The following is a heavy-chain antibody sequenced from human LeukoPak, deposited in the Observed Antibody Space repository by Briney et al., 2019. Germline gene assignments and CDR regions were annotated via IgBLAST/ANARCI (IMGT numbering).Heavy chain of an antibody. CDR1: GGSFSGYY. CDR2: INHSGST. CDR3: ARGRYSGIAVAARSYYYYMDV. V-gene: IGHV4-34*01. D-gene: IGHD6-19*01. J-gene: IGHJ6*03. Sequence: SETLSLTCAVYGGSFSGYYWSWIRQPPGMGLEWIGEINHSGSTNYNPSLKSRVTISVDTSKNQFSLKLSSVTAADTAVYYCARGRYSGIAVAARSYYYYMDVWGKGTTVTVSS.